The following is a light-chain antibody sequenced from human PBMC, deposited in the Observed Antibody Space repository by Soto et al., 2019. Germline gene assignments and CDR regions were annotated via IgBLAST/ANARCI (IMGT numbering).Light chain of an antibody. J-gene: IGKJ3*01. V-gene: IGKV1-39*01. CDR3: QQSYSTPQT. Sequence: DIHMTHSPSSLSASVGDRVTITCRASQSISSYLNWYQQKPGKAPKLLIYAASSLQSGVPARFSGSGSGTDFTLTIRSLQPEDFATYYCQQSYSTPQTFGPGTKVDIK. CDR1: QSISSY. CDR2: AAS.